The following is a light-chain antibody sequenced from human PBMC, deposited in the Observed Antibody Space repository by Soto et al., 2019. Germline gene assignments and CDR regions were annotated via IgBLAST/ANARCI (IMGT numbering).Light chain of an antibody. CDR3: QQYSNWPLT. V-gene: IGKV3-15*01. CDR2: GSS. J-gene: IGKJ4*01. CDR1: QSVRSN. Sequence: EIEMTQSPATLSVSPGERATLSCRATQSVRSNLAWFQQKPGQAPRLLIYGSSTRATGIPATFSGSGSGTAFTLTITRVQSQDSAVYYCQQYSNWPLTFGGGTKVDI.